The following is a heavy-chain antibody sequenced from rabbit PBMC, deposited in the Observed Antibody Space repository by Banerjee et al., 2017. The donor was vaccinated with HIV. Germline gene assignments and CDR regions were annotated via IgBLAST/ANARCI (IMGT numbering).Heavy chain of an antibody. J-gene: IGHJ4*01. CDR2: IDPVFGST. CDR3: VRSTSGYDIGDL. D-gene: IGHD1-1*01. CDR1: GFDFSSYG. Sequence: QEHLKETGGGLVQPGGSLTLSCKASGFDFSSYGVSWVRQAPGKGLEWIGYIDPVFGSTYYASWVNGRFTISSHNAQNTLYLQLNSLTAADTATYFCVRSTSGYDIGDLWGPGTLVTVS. V-gene: IGHV1S47*01.